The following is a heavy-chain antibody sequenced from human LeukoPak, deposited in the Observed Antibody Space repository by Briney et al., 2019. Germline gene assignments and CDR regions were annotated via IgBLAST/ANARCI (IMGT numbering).Heavy chain of an antibody. J-gene: IGHJ4*02. CDR1: GGSFSDYF. D-gene: IGHD3-22*01. CDR2: ISHSGST. Sequence: PSETLSLTCAVYGGSFSDYFWSWIRQPPGKGLEWIGEISHSGSTTYNPSLRSRVTISGDTSKKQFSLKLSSVTAADTAVYYCVTYYYGSSAPKRNYWGQGTQVIVSS. CDR3: VTYYYGSSAPKRNY. V-gene: IGHV4-34*01.